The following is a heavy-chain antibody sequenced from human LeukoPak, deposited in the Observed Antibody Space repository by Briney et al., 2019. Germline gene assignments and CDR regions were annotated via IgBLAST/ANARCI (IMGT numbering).Heavy chain of an antibody. D-gene: IGHD3-22*01. J-gene: IGHJ5*02. V-gene: IGHV1-2*02. Sequence: ASVKVSCKASGYTFTGYHMHWVRQAPGQGLEWRGWINPNTGGTNYAQKFQGRVTMTRDTSISAAYMELSRLTSDDTAVYYCARDSRGYYNWFDPWGQGTLVTVSS. CDR3: ARDSRGYYNWFDP. CDR1: GYTFTGYH. CDR2: INPNTGGT.